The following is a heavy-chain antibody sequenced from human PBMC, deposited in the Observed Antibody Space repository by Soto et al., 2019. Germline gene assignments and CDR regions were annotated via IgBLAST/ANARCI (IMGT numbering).Heavy chain of an antibody. D-gene: IGHD6-19*01. CDR1: GYTFTSYG. V-gene: IGHV1-18*04. CDR3: ARDSWQQWLVLDHYYYGMDV. J-gene: IGHJ6*02. CDR2: ISAYNGNT. Sequence: ASVKVSCKASGYTFTSYGISWVRQAPGQGLEWMGWISAYNGNTNYAQKLQGRVTMTTDTSTSTAYMELRSPRSDDTAVYYCARDSWQQWLVLDHYYYGMDVWGQGTTVTVSS.